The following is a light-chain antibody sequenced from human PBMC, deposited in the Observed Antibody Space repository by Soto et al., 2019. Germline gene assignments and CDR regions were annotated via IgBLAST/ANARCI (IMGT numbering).Light chain of an antibody. Sequence: QSALTQPTSVSGSPGQSITISCTGTSSDVGSYNYVSWYQHHPGKAPRLIIYASSNRPSGVSHRFSGSRSGNTASLTISGLQAEDEADYYCSSYTSGTTLYVFGTGTKVTVL. J-gene: IGLJ1*01. CDR1: SSDVGSYNY. CDR3: SSYTSGTTLYV. V-gene: IGLV2-14*01. CDR2: ASS.